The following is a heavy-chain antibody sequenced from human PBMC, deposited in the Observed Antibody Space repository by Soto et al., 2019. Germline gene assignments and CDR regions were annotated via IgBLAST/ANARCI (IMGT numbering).Heavy chain of an antibody. CDR3: ARGRLITFGGVIVYYFDY. CDR1: GGYISSYY. Sequence: SETLSLTCTVSGGYISSYYWSWIRQPPGKGLEWIGYIYYSGSTNYNPSLKSRVTISVDTSKNQFSLKLSSVTAADTAVYYCARGRLITFGGVIVYYFDYWGQGTLVTVSS. D-gene: IGHD3-16*02. V-gene: IGHV4-59*01. CDR2: IYYSGST. J-gene: IGHJ4*02.